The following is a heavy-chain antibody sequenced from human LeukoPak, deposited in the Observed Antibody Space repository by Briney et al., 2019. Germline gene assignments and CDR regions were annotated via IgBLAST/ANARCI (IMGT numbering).Heavy chain of an antibody. D-gene: IGHD3-22*01. CDR3: ASQTAGHPPYYDSSGYCDY. CDR1: GGTFSSYA. J-gene: IGHJ4*02. Sequence: SVKVSCKASGGTFSSYAISWVRQAPGQGLEWMGRIIPILGIANYAQKFQGRVTITADKSTSTAYMELSSLRSEDTAVYYCASQTAGHPPYYDSSGYCDYWGQGTLVTVSS. CDR2: IIPILGIA. V-gene: IGHV1-69*04.